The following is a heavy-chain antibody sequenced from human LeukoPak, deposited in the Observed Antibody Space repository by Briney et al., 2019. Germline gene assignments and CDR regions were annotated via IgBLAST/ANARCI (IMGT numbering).Heavy chain of an antibody. CDR1: GYTFTSYY. CDR2: INPGGGST. V-gene: IGHV1-46*01. J-gene: IGHJ5*02. Sequence: ASVKVFCKASGYTFTSYYMHWVRQAPGQGLEWMGIINPGGGSTSYAQKFQGRVTMTRDTSTSTVYMELSSLRSEDTAVYYCARAKYSSSSQPGGWFDPWGQGTLVTVSS. D-gene: IGHD6-6*01. CDR3: ARAKYSSSSQPGGWFDP.